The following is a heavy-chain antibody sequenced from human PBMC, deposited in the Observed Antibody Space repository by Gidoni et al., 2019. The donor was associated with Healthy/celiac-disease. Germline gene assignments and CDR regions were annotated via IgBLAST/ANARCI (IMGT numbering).Heavy chain of an antibody. V-gene: IGHV3-23*01. Sequence: EVQLLESGGGLVQPGGSLRLSCAASGFTFSSYAMSWVRQAPGKGLEWVSAMRGSGGSTYYADSVKGRFTISRDNSKNTLYLQMNSLRAEDTAVYYCAKGVTMHDRGWFDPWGQGTLVTVSS. J-gene: IGHJ5*02. CDR2: MRGSGGST. D-gene: IGHD3-10*01. CDR1: GFTFSSYA. CDR3: AKGVTMHDRGWFDP.